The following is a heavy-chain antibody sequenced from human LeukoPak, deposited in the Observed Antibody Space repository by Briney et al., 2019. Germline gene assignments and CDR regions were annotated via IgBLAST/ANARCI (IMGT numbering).Heavy chain of an antibody. CDR3: ARGSHYGSGSYYFAPLFDY. CDR2: IIPILGIA. D-gene: IGHD3-10*01. J-gene: IGHJ4*02. Sequence: SVKVSCKASGGTFSSYAISWVRQAPGQGLEWMGRIIPILGIANYAQKFQGRVTITADKSTSTAYMELSSLRSEDTAVYYCARGSHYGSGSYYFAPLFDYWGQGTLVTVSS. CDR1: GGTFSSYA. V-gene: IGHV1-69*04.